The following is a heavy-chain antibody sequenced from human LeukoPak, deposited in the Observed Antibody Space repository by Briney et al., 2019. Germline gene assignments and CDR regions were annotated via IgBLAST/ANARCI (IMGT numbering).Heavy chain of an antibody. CDR3: AKEKGSGWYPGGPFDY. V-gene: IGHV3-7*01. CDR2: IKYDESEK. CDR1: GFKFCNSW. Sequence: SGGSLRPSCGVSGFKFCNSWMTRGRPGPGKGLGWGGNIKYDESEKYYAESVKGRFSISRDNSKNTLYLQMNSLRAEDTAVYYCAKEKGSGWYPGGPFDYWGQGTLVTVSS. D-gene: IGHD6-19*01. J-gene: IGHJ4*02.